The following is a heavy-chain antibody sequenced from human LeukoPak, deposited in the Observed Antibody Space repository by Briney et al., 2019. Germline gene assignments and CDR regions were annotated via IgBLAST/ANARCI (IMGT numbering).Heavy chain of an antibody. CDR1: GFTFSSYG. J-gene: IGHJ4*02. V-gene: IGHV3-30*18. CDR2: ISYDGSNK. CDR3: AKLMMDYDFWSGYLPQPYFDY. D-gene: IGHD3-3*01. Sequence: GSLRLSCAASGFTFSSYGMHWVRQAPGKGLEWVAVISYDGSNKYYADSVKGRFTISRDNSKNTLYLQMNSLRAEDTAVYYCAKLMMDYDFWSGYLPQPYFDYWGQGTLVTVSS.